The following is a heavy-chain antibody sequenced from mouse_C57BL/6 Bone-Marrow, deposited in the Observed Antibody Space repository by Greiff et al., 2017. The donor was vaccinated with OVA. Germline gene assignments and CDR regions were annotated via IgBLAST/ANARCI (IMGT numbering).Heavy chain of an antibody. Sequence: EVKLVESGPELVKPGASVKISCKASGYTFTDYYMNWVKQSHGKSLEWIGDINPNNGGTSYNQKFKGKATLTVDKSSSTAYMELRSLTSEDSAVYYCAREGLYDGNAMDYWGQGTSVTVSS. D-gene: IGHD2-3*01. CDR1: GYTFTDYY. CDR3: AREGLYDGNAMDY. CDR2: INPNNGGT. J-gene: IGHJ4*01. V-gene: IGHV1-26*01.